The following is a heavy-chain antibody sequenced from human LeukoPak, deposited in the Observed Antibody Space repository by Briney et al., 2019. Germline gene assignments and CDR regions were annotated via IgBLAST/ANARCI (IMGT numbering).Heavy chain of an antibody. D-gene: IGHD1-26*01. J-gene: IGHJ4*02. CDR3: ARMGATTGAIDY. V-gene: IGHV3-33*01. Sequence: GGSLRLSCAASGFTFSSYGMHWVRRAPGKGLEWVAVIWYDGSNKYYADSVKGRFTISRDNSKNTLYLQMNSLRAEDTAVYYCARMGATTGAIDYWGQGTLVTVSS. CDR2: IWYDGSNK. CDR1: GFTFSSYG.